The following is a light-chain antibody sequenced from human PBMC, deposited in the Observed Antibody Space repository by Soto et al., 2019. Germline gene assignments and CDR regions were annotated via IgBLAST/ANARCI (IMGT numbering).Light chain of an antibody. Sequence: DIQMTQSPSTLSASVGDRVTITCRASQSISSWLAWYQQKPGKAPKLLIYKASSLQSGGPSRFSGSRSGTVFPLTISSLQPDDFASYYCQQYNSYPWTFGQGTKVEIK. V-gene: IGKV1-5*03. J-gene: IGKJ1*01. CDR2: KAS. CDR1: QSISSW. CDR3: QQYNSYPWT.